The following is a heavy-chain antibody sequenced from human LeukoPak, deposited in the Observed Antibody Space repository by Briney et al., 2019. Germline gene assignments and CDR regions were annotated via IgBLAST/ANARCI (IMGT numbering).Heavy chain of an antibody. CDR3: ARQDPYYYYYCMDV. Sequence: PSETLSLTCAVYGGSFSGYYWSWIRQPPGKGLEWIGEINHSGSTNYNPSLKSRVTISVDTSKNQFSLKLSSVTAADTAVYYCARQDPYYYYYCMDVWGKGTTVTISS. J-gene: IGHJ6*03. D-gene: IGHD2-15*01. CDR1: GGSFSGYY. CDR2: INHSGST. V-gene: IGHV4-34*01.